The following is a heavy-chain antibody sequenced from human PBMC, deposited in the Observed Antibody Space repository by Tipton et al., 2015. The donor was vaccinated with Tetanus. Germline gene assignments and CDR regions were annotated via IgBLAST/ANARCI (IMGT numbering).Heavy chain of an antibody. V-gene: IGHV3-53*01. CDR3: VKGYCTGGICYTDY. Sequence: SLRLSCAASGFTFSVYYMSWIRQAPGKGLEWVAVIYSNGDTYYADSVKGRFTISRDNAKNSLFLQMDSLRAEDTAVYYCVKGYCTGGICYTDYWGQGTLVIVSS. J-gene: IGHJ4*02. CDR2: IYSNGDT. D-gene: IGHD2-8*02. CDR1: GFTFSVYY.